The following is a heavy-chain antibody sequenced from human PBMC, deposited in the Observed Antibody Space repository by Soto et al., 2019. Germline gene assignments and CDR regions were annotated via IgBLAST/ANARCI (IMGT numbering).Heavy chain of an antibody. CDR2: VISLFGTA. Sequence: SVKVSCKASGGTFSSHSINWVRQAPGQGLEWMGGVISLFGTANFAHNFKGRVTITADQSTSTAYMELNSLRSDDTAVYYCAREVGYGDFSAALLDWGQGTLVTVSS. CDR1: GGTFSSHS. J-gene: IGHJ4*02. V-gene: IGHV1-69*13. D-gene: IGHD4-17*01. CDR3: AREVGYGDFSAALLD.